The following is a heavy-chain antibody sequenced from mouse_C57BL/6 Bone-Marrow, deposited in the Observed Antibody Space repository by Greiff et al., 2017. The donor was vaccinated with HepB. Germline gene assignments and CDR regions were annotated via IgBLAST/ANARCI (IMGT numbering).Heavy chain of an antibody. CDR1: GYTFTSYG. V-gene: IGHV1-81*01. Sequence: QVQLQQSGAELARPGASVKLSCKASGYTFTSYGISWVKQRTGQGLEWIGEIYPRSGNTYYNEKFKGKATLTADKSSSTAYMELRSLTSEDSAVYFCARSYYYGSSWGLDYWGQGTTLTVSS. J-gene: IGHJ2*01. CDR2: IYPRSGNT. CDR3: ARSYYYGSSWGLDY. D-gene: IGHD1-1*01.